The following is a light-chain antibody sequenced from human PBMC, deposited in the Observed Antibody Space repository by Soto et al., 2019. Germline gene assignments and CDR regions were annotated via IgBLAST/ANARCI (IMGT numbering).Light chain of an antibody. V-gene: IGKV3-20*01. CDR1: QSVSSSY. CDR2: AAF. J-gene: IGKJ1*01. CDR3: QQYGSSRT. Sequence: EIVLTQSPGTLSLSPGERATLSCRASQSVSSSYLAWYQQKPGQAPRLLLYAAFSRATGIPDRFSGSGSGTDFTLTISRLEPEDFAVDYCQQYGSSRTFGQGTKVESK.